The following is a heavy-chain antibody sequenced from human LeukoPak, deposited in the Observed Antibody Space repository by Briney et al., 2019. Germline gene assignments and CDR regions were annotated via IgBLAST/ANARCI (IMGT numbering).Heavy chain of an antibody. CDR3: ASSVVVVAACFDY. V-gene: IGHV1-69*06. CDR2: VVPIFGTA. J-gene: IGHJ4*02. D-gene: IGHD2-15*01. Sequence: SVKVSCKASGGTFSSYAISWVRQAPGQGLEWMGGVVPIFGTANYAQKFQGRVTITADKSTSTAYMELSSLRSEDTAVYYCASSVVVVAACFDYWGQGTLVTVSS. CDR1: GGTFSSYA.